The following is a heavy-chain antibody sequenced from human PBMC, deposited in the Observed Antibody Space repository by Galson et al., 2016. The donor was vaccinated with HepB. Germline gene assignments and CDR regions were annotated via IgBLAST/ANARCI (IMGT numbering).Heavy chain of an antibody. CDR3: AKELGVFDAFDI. CDR2: ISFNGGTN. CDR1: GFSFSDFG. Sequence: SLRLSCAASGFSFSDFGMHWVRQAPGKGLEWVAAISFNGGTNKRAESLKGRFSISRDNSKNTFYLEMSSLSADDTAVYYCAKELGVFDAFDIWGQGTTVTVSS. V-gene: IGHV3-30*18. J-gene: IGHJ3*02. D-gene: IGHD3-3*02.